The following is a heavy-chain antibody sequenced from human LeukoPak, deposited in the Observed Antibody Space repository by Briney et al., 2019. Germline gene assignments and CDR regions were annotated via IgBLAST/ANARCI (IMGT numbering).Heavy chain of an antibody. Sequence: SETLSLTCSVSGGSINSGGYYWSWIRQHPGKGLEWIGYIYYSGSTYYNPSLKSRVTISVDTCKKQFSLRLSSVTAADTAVYYCARGNDYGGNIDAFDIWGQGTMVTVSS. J-gene: IGHJ3*02. CDR1: GGSINSGGYY. D-gene: IGHD4-23*01. CDR3: ARGNDYGGNIDAFDI. CDR2: IYYSGST. V-gene: IGHV4-31*03.